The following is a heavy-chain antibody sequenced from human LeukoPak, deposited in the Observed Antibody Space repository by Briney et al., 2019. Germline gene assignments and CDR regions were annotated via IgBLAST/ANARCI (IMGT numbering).Heavy chain of an antibody. D-gene: IGHD5-12*01. J-gene: IGHJ4*02. CDR3: ARDPGHSGGQN. V-gene: IGHV1-69*01. Sequence: GSSVKVSCKASGGTFSSYAISWVRQAPGQGLEWMGGIVPIFGTTKYAQKFQGRVTLTADESTSTAYMELSSLRSEDTASYYCARDPGHSGGQNWGQGTLVTVSS. CDR2: IVPIFGTT. CDR1: GGTFSSYA.